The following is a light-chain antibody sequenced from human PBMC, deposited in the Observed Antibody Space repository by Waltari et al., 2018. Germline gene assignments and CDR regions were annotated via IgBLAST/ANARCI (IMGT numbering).Light chain of an antibody. J-gene: IGLJ2*01. CDR2: ENS. V-gene: IGLV1-47*01. CDR1: HSNIGSNF. CDR3: AAWDDGLRGPA. Sequence: QSVLTQSPSVSETPGQKITISCSGSHSNIGSNFVNWYQQVPGTAPKLLIHENSQRPTGVPDRFSASKSGTSASLAISGLQSQDEADYYCAAWDDGLRGPAFGGGTKVTVL.